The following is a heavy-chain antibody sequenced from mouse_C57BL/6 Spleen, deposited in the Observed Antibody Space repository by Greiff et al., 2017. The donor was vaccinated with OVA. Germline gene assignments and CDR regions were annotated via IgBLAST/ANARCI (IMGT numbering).Heavy chain of an antibody. CDR1: GFSLTSYG. D-gene: IGHD2-3*01. J-gene: IGHJ3*01. CDR2: IWSGGST. CDR3: ARAYDGYYEGFAY. V-gene: IGHV2-2*01. Sequence: QVQLQQSGPGLVQPSQSLSITCTVSGFSLTSYGVHWVRQSPGKGLEWLGVIWSGGSTDYNAAFISRLSISKDNSNSQVFFKMNRLQADDTAIYYCARAYDGYYEGFAYWGQGTLVTVSA.